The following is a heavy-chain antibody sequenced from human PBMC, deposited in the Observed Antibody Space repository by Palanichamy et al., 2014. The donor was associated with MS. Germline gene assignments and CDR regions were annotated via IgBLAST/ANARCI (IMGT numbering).Heavy chain of an antibody. V-gene: IGHV3-30*18. CDR3: AKGAVRVVAATALGY. Sequence: SSYGMHWVRQAPGKGLEWVAVISYDGSNKYYADSVKGRFTISRDNSKNTLYLQMNSLRAEDTAVYYCAKGAVRVVAATALGYWGQGTLVTVSS. D-gene: IGHD2-15*01. CDR2: ISYDGSNK. J-gene: IGHJ4*02. CDR1: SSYG.